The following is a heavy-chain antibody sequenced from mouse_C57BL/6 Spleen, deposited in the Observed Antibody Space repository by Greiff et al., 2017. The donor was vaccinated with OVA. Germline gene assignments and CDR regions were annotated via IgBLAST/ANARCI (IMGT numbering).Heavy chain of an antibody. CDR2: IDPEDGDT. CDR1: GFNIKDYY. Sequence: EVQLQQSGAELVRPGASVKLSCTASGFNIKDYYMHWVQQRPEQGLEWIGRIDPEDGDTEYAPKFQGKATMTADTSSNTAYLQLSSLTSEDTAVYYCTTWYYGSEGFAYWGQGTLVTVSA. J-gene: IGHJ3*01. D-gene: IGHD1-1*01. V-gene: IGHV14-1*01. CDR3: TTWYYGSEGFAY.